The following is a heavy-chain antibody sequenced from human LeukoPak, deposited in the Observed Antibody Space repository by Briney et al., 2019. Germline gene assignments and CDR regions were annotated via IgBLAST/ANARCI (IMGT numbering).Heavy chain of an antibody. J-gene: IGHJ4*02. CDR2: IKSKTDGGTT. CDR1: GFTFSNAW. V-gene: IGHV3-15*01. Sequence: GESLRLSCAASGFTFSNAWMSWVRQAPGKGLELDGRIKSKTDGGTTDYAAHVKGRFTISRDDSKNTLYLQMNSLKTEDTAVYYCTTTIPLRGVDYWGQGTLVTVSS. D-gene: IGHD2-21*01. CDR3: TTTIPLRGVDY.